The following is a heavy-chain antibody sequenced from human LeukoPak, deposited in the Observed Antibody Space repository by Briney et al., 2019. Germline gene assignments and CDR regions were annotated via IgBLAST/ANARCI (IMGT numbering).Heavy chain of an antibody. CDR3: ASALSSNSLFDY. Sequence: GGSLRLSCAASGFTFSDYYMSRIRQAPGRGLEWVSYISSSGSTIYYADSVKGRLTISRDNAKNSLYLQMNSLRAEDTAVYYCASALSSNSLFDYWGQGTLVTVSS. CDR2: ISSSGSTI. J-gene: IGHJ4*02. D-gene: IGHD4-23*01. V-gene: IGHV3-11*04. CDR1: GFTFSDYY.